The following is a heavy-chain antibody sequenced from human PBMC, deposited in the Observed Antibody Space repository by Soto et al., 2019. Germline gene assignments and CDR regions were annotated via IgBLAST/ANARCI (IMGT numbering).Heavy chain of an antibody. Sequence: QVQLVQSGAEVKKPESSVKVSCKAPGGTFSTYAISWVRQAPGQGLEWMGGIIPMFGTANYAQRFQDRVTITADESTNTVYMGLSSLRSEATAVYCCASGIQLWLRRINNGYSGWGQGTLVTVSS. J-gene: IGHJ4*02. CDR3: ASGIQLWLRRINNGYSG. D-gene: IGHD5-18*01. V-gene: IGHV1-69*12. CDR2: IIPMFGTA. CDR1: GGTFSTYA.